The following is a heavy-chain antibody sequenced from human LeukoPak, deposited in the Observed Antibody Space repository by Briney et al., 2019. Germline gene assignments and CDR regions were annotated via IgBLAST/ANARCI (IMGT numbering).Heavy chain of an antibody. CDR2: ISATYI. CDR1: GITFSSYS. J-gene: IGHJ4*02. CDR3: ARDEGYYFDS. V-gene: IGHV3-21*01. Sequence: GGSLRLSCAASGITFSSYSINWVRQAPGKGLEWVSSISATYIYYADSVKGRFTISRDNARNSLFLQMNSLRAEDTAIYYCARDEGYYFDSWGQGTQVTVSS.